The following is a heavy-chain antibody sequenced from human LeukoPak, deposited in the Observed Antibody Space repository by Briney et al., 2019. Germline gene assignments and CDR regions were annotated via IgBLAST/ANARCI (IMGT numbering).Heavy chain of an antibody. D-gene: IGHD1-7*01. CDR3: ARSSSWNSFDF. CDR2: IIYSGST. CDR1: GGSISSYY. Sequence: SETLSLTCTVSGGSISSYYWSWIRQPPGKGLEWIGYIIYSGSTKYNPSLTSRVTISIDTSKNQFSLRLSSVTAADTAVYYCARSSSWNSFDFWGQGTMVSVSS. J-gene: IGHJ3*01. V-gene: IGHV4-59*01.